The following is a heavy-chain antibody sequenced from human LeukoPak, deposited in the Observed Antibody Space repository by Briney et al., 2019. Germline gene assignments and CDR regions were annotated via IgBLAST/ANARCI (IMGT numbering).Heavy chain of an antibody. CDR3: ARGNPLGYYDSSGYYFY. J-gene: IGHJ4*02. V-gene: IGHV1-2*04. CDR1: GYTFTGYY. D-gene: IGHD3-22*01. CDR2: INPNSGGT. Sequence: GASVKVSCKASGYTFTGYYMHWVRQAPGQWLEWMGWINPNSGGTNYAQKFQGWVTMTRDTSISTAYMELSRLRSDDTAVCYCARGNPLGYYDSSGYYFYWGQGTLVTVSS.